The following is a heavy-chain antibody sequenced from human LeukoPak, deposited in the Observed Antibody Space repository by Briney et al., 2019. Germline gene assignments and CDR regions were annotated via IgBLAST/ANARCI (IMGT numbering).Heavy chain of an antibody. CDR3: AKAFTWLPDFDY. V-gene: IGHV3-23*01. Sequence: GGSLRLSCAASGFTFSSYGMSWVRQAPGKGLEWVSAISGSGGSTHYADSVKGRFTISRDNSKNTLYLQMNSLRAEDTAVYYCAKAFTWLPDFDYWGQGTLVTVSS. D-gene: IGHD5-12*01. J-gene: IGHJ4*02. CDR1: GFTFSSYG. CDR2: ISGSGGST.